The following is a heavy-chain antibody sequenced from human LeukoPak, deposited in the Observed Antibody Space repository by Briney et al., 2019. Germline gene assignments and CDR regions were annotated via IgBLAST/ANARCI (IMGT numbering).Heavy chain of an antibody. CDR3: ARVGSSSWKGFDP. Sequence: PSETLSLTCAVYGGSFSGYYWSWIRQPPGKGLEWIGEINHSGSTNYNPSLKSRVPISVDTSKNQFSLKLSSVTAADTAVYYCARVGSSSWKGFDPWGQGTLVTVSS. J-gene: IGHJ5*02. D-gene: IGHD6-13*01. CDR1: GGSFSGYY. V-gene: IGHV4-34*01. CDR2: INHSGST.